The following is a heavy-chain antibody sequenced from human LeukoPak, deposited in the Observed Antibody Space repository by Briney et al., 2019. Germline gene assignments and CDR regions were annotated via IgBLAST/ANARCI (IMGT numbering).Heavy chain of an antibody. CDR2: ISSRGSTI. CDR3: ARTAYDSSGYYDY. V-gene: IGHV3-48*03. Sequence: GGSLRLSCAASGFTFSSYEMNWVRQAPGKGLEWVSYISSRGSTIYYADSVKGRFTISRDNAKNSLYLQMNSLRAEDTAVYYCARTAYDSSGYYDYWGQGTLVTVSS. J-gene: IGHJ4*02. CDR1: GFTFSSYE. D-gene: IGHD3-22*01.